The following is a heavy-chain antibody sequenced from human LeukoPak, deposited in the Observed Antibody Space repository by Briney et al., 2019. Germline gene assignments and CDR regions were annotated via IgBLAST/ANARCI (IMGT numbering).Heavy chain of an antibody. J-gene: IGHJ4*02. Sequence: GGSLRLSCAASGFTVSSNYMSWVRQAPGKGLEWVSVIYSGGSTYYADSVKGRFTISRDNSKNTLYLQMNSPGAEDTAVYYCARDHTAMAVEWGQGTLVTVSS. CDR2: IYSGGST. D-gene: IGHD5-18*01. V-gene: IGHV3-53*01. CDR1: GFTVSSNY. CDR3: ARDHTAMAVE.